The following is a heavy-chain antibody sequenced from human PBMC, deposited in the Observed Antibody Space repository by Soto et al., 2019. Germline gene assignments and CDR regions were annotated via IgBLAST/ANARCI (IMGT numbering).Heavy chain of an antibody. Sequence: SETLSLTCTVSGGSISSGGYYWSWIRQHPGKGLEWIGYIYYSGSTYYNPSLKSRVTISVDTSKNQFSLKLSSVTAPDTAVYYCAREADYYDILTGGAEPINWFDPWGQGTLVTVSS. CDR1: GGSISSGGYY. V-gene: IGHV4-31*03. CDR2: IYYSGST. J-gene: IGHJ5*02. D-gene: IGHD3-9*01. CDR3: AREADYYDILTGGAEPINWFDP.